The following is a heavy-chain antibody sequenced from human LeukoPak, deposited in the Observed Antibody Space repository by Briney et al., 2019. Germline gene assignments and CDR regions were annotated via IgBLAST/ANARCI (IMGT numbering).Heavy chain of an antibody. CDR2: IYYSGST. Sequence: SETLSLTCTVSGGSISSSSYYWGWIRQPPGKGLEWIGSIYYSGSTYYNPSLKSRVTISVDTSKNQFSLKLSSVTAADTAVYYCARLDSYGSGLDYWGQGTLVTVSS. J-gene: IGHJ4*02. V-gene: IGHV4-39*01. CDR1: GGSISSSSYY. D-gene: IGHD3-10*01. CDR3: ARLDSYGSGLDY.